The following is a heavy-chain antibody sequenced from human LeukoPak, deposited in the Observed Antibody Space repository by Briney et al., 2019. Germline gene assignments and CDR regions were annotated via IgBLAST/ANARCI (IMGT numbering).Heavy chain of an antibody. CDR3: ARDVRYFDGSGYPHDAFDV. D-gene: IGHD3-22*01. CDR2: IYTGGGT. Sequence: PGGSLRLSCAASGFSVSGSYMTWVRQTPGKGLEWLSVIYTGGGTDYADSVKGRFTISRDDSRNALYLEMNSLRVDGTAVYYCARDVRYFDGSGYPHDAFDVWGQGIMVTVSS. CDR1: GFSVSGSY. J-gene: IGHJ3*01. V-gene: IGHV3-53*01.